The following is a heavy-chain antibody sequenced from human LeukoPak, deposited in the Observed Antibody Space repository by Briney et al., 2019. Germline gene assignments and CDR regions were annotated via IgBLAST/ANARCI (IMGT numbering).Heavy chain of an antibody. Sequence: GGSLRLSCAASGFTFSSYSMNWVRQAPGKGLEWVSYISSSSSTIYYADSVKGRFTISRDNAKNSLYLQMNSLRAEDTAVYYCARGSWSGCSSTSCYLRNWGQGTLVTVSS. V-gene: IGHV3-48*01. CDR2: ISSSSSTI. CDR3: ARGSWSGCSSTSCYLRN. D-gene: IGHD2-2*01. J-gene: IGHJ4*02. CDR1: GFTFSSYS.